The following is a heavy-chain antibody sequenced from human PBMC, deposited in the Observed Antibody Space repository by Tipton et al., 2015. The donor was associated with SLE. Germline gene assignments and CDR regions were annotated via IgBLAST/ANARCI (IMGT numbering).Heavy chain of an antibody. CDR1: GFTFSSYA. CDR3: ARELDPS. CDR2: IYSGGST. J-gene: IGHJ5*02. V-gene: IGHV3-66*02. Sequence: SLRLSCAASGFTFSSYAMSWVRQAPGKGLEWVSVIYSGGSTYYADSVKGRFTISRDNSKNTLYLQMNSLRAEDTAVYYCARELDPSWGQGTLVTVSS. D-gene: IGHD3-10*01.